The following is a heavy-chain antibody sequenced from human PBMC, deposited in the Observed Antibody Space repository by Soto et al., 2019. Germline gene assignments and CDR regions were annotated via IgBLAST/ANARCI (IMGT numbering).Heavy chain of an antibody. D-gene: IGHD2-15*01. CDR3: AWGYSDFDD. V-gene: IGHV5-51*03. CDR2: IYPGDSDT. Sequence: EVQLVQSGAQVKKAGESLKISCKGSGYSFSDYWIAWVRQTPGKGLEWMGIIYPGDSDTRYSPSFQGHVSFSADKSISTAYLQWSSLRASDTAMYFCAWGYSDFDDWGQGTLVAVSS. J-gene: IGHJ4*02. CDR1: GYSFSDYW.